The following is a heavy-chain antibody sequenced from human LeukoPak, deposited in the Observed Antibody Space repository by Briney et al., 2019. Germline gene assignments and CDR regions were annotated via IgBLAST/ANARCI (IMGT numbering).Heavy chain of an antibody. V-gene: IGHV4-34*01. CDR1: GGSFSGYY. J-gene: IGHJ6*03. CDR3: ARPARRRIVVVKDYYYMDV. CDR2: INHSGST. D-gene: IGHD3-22*01. Sequence: PSETLSLTCAFYGGSFSGYYWSWIRQPPGKGLEWIGEINHSGSTNYNPALKSRDTISVDTSKNQFSLKLGSVTAADTAVYYCARPARRRIVVVKDYYYMDVWGEGTTVTVSS.